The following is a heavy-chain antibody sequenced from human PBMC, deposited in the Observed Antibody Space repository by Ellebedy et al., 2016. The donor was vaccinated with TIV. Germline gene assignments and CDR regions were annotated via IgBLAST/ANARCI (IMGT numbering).Heavy chain of an antibody. CDR1: GFTFSDYY. Sequence: PGGSLRLSCAASGFTFSDYYMSWIRQAPGKGLEWVSYISSSSSYTNYADSVKGRFTISRDNAKNSLYLQMNSLRAEDTAVYYCARDGPLVTASNWGQGTLVTVSS. CDR3: ARDGPLVTASN. CDR2: ISSSSSYT. D-gene: IGHD2-21*02. V-gene: IGHV3-11*06. J-gene: IGHJ4*02.